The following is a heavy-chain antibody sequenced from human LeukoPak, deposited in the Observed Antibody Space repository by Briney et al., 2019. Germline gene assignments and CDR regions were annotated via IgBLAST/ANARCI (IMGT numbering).Heavy chain of an antibody. J-gene: IGHJ5*01. D-gene: IGHD2/OR15-2a*01. Sequence: SETLSLTCTVSGASVSSNYYYWSWIRQPPGKGLEWIGYLYYRTGTNYDPSLKSRASISLDESKNQFSLRLTSVTAADTAIYYCAKILHDSFDSWGQGTLVTVSS. CDR3: AKILHDSFDS. CDR2: LYYRTGT. V-gene: IGHV4-61*01. CDR1: GASVSSNYYY.